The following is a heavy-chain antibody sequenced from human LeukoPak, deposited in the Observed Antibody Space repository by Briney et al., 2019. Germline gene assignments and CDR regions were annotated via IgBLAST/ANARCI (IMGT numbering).Heavy chain of an antibody. V-gene: IGHV3-48*02. CDR3: AKENAGRTTGFDY. CDR2: ISSSSSTI. CDR1: GFTFSGYS. J-gene: IGHJ4*02. Sequence: GGSLRLSCAASGFTFSGYSMNWVRQAPGKGLEWVSYISSSSSTIYYADSVKGRFTISRDNAKNSLYLQMNSLRDDDTAIYYCAKENAGRTTGFDYWGQGTLVTVSS. D-gene: IGHD1-1*01.